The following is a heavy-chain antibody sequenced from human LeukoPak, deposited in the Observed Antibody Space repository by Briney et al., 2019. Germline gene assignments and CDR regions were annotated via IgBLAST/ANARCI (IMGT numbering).Heavy chain of an antibody. J-gene: IGHJ4*02. V-gene: IGHV1-24*01. Sequence: ASVKVSCKVSGYTLTELSMHWVRQAPGKGLEWMGGFDPEDGETIYAQKFQGRVTLTEDTSADTTYMELSSLRSEDTAVYYCATGGVFSTWIEGDYWGQGTLVTVSS. CDR3: ATGGVFSTWIEGDY. D-gene: IGHD6-13*01. CDR1: GYTLTELS. CDR2: FDPEDGET.